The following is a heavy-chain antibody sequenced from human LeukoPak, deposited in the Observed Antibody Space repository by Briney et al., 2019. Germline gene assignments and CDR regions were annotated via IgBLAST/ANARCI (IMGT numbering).Heavy chain of an antibody. Sequence: SQTLSLTCTVSDGSISSDDYYWSWIRQPPGKGLEWIGYIYYSGSTYYKSSLKSRITISVDTSENQFSLKLSSVTAADTAVYYCARAYDYVWGSYRSDAFDVWAKGQWSPSLQ. CDR1: DGSISSDDYY. CDR3: ARAYDYVWGSYRSDAFDV. J-gene: IGHJ3*01. V-gene: IGHV4-30-4*01. D-gene: IGHD3-16*02. CDR2: IYYSGST.